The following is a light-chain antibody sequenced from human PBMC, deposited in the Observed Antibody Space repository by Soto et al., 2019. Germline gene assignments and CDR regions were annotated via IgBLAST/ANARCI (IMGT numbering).Light chain of an antibody. V-gene: IGKV3-11*01. CDR1: QSVGSY. Sequence: EIVLIQSQATLSLSPGERSTPSCPASQSVGSYLAWYQHKPGQAPRLLISDASNRATGIPARFSGSGSETDFTLTISSLEPEDSAVYYCQQRSNWPSLTFGGGTKVDIK. CDR3: QQRSNWPSLT. J-gene: IGKJ4*01. CDR2: DAS.